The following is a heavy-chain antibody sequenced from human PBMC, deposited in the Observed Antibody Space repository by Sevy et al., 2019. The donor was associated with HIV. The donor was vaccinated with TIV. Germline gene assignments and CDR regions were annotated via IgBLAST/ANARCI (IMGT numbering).Heavy chain of an antibody. J-gene: IGHJ3*02. CDR3: ARDQLILLTMVTRDAFDI. D-gene: IGHD4-17*01. CDR1: GYTFTSYG. V-gene: IGHV1-18*04. CDR2: ISAYNGNT. Sequence: ASVKVSCKASGYTFTSYGISWVRQAPGQGLEWMGWISAYNGNTNYAQKLQGRVTMTTDTSTSTAYMELRSLRSDDTAVYYCARDQLILLTMVTRDAFDIWGQGTMVTVSS.